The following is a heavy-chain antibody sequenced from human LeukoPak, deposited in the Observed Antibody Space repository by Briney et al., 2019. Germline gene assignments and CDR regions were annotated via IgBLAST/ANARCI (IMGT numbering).Heavy chain of an antibody. Sequence: DPGGSLRLSCAASGFTFSSYAMSWVRQAPGKGLEWVSAISGSGGSTYYADSVKGRFTISRDNSKNTLYLQMNSLRAEDTAVYYCAKGDDYVWGSYRSYAFDIWGQGTMVTVSS. CDR2: ISGSGGST. CDR1: GFTFSSYA. D-gene: IGHD3-16*02. CDR3: AKGDDYVWGSYRSYAFDI. J-gene: IGHJ3*02. V-gene: IGHV3-23*01.